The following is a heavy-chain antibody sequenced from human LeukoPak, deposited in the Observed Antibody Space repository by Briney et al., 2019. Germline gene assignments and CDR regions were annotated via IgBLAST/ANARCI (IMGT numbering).Heavy chain of an antibody. D-gene: IGHD4-17*01. CDR1: GYTFTSYA. CDR2: ISAYNGNT. J-gene: IGHJ6*04. V-gene: IGHV1-18*01. Sequence: ASVKVSCKASGYTFTSYAMNWVRQAPGQGLEWMGWISAYNGNTNYAQKLQGRVTMTTDTSTSTAYMELRSLRSDDTAVYYCARDRADYGDGYHNMDVWGKGTTVTISS. CDR3: ARDRADYGDGYHNMDV.